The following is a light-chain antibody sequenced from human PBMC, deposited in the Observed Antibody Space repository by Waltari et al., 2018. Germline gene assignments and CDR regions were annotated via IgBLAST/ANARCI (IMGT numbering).Light chain of an antibody. CDR1: QRITKY. J-gene: IGKJ3*01. Sequence: DIQMTQSPSSLSASVGARVTMTCRASQRITKYLSWYQHKLGEAPNLLVYDASTLVSGVPSRFNGSGSGTEFTLTISSLQPEDLASYYCLQTYSTLMFSFGPGTKVDL. CDR2: DAS. CDR3: LQTYSTLMFS. V-gene: IGKV1-39*01.